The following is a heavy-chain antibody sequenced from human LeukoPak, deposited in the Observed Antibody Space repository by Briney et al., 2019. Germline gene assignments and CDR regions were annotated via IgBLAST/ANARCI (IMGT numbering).Heavy chain of an antibody. J-gene: IGHJ5*02. V-gene: IGHV1-8*01. Sequence: ASVKVSCKASGYTFSSYDINWVRQATGQGLEWMGWMNPNSGNTGYAQKFQGRVTMTRNTSISTAYMELSSLRSEDTAVYYCASWGRIIVPAARRRFAYWFDPWGQGTLVTVSS. D-gene: IGHD2-2*01. CDR3: ASWGRIIVPAARRRFAYWFDP. CDR2: MNPNSGNT. CDR1: GYTFSSYD.